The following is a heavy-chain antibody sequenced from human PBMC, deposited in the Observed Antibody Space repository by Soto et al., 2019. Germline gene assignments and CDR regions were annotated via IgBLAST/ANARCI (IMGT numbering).Heavy chain of an antibody. J-gene: IGHJ6*02. CDR3: ARASSSSWYGGVWGYYYGMYV. CDR1: GGTFSSYA. Sequence: QVQLVQSGAEVKKPGSSVKVSCKASGGTFSSYAISWVRQAPGQGLEWMGGIIPIFGTANYAQKFQGRVTITADESTCTAYMELSSLRSEDTAVYYCARASSSSWYGGVWGYYYGMYVWGQGTTVTVSS. V-gene: IGHV1-69*01. CDR2: IIPIFGTA. D-gene: IGHD6-13*01.